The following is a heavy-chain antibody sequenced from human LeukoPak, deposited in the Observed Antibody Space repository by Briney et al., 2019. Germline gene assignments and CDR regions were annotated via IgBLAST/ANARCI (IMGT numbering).Heavy chain of an antibody. D-gene: IGHD6-19*01. Sequence: GGSLRLSCAASGFTFSSYAMHWVRQAPGKGLEYVSAICSNGGSTYYANSVKGRFTISRDNSKNTLYLQMGSPRAEDMAVYYCARGDIAVAGRLRGYYFDYWGQGTLVTVSS. V-gene: IGHV3-64*01. CDR3: ARGDIAVAGRLRGYYFDY. CDR1: GFTFSSYA. J-gene: IGHJ4*02. CDR2: ICSNGGST.